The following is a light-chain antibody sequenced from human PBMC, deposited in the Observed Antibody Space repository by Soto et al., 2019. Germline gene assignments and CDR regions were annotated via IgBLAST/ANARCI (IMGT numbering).Light chain of an antibody. CDR2: HVS. CDR1: QGISTY. J-gene: IGKJ2*01. V-gene: IGKV1-5*01. Sequence: DIQMTQSPSSLSASLGDRVTISCRASQGISTYLAWYQQKPGKAPTLLISHVSRLESGVPSRFSGSGSGTEFTLTISGLQPDDFATYYCHQYNYLHTFGQGTKLEIK. CDR3: HQYNYLHT.